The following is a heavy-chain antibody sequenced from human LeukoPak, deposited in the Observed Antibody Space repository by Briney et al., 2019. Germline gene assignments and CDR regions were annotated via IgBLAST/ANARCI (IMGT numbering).Heavy chain of an antibody. D-gene: IGHD3-9*01. Sequence: GGSLRLSCAASGFTFSRHGIDWVRQAPGKGLEWVSGITPSGSPSYYADSVKGRFTISRDNSKNTVSLQMNSLRAEGTALYYCARDIDWGAFDAWGQGTLVTVSS. CDR1: GFTFSRHG. CDR3: ARDIDWGAFDA. J-gene: IGHJ5*02. CDR2: ITPSGSPS. V-gene: IGHV3-23*01.